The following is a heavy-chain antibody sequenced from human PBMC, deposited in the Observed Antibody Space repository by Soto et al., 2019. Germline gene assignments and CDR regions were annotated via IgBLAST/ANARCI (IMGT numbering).Heavy chain of an antibody. CDR1: GGTFSSYT. D-gene: IGHD1-7*01. CDR2: IIPILGIA. Sequence: ASVKVSCKASGGTFSSYTISWVRQAPGQGLEWMGRIIPILGIANYAQKFQGRVTITADKSTSTAYMELSSLRSEDTAVYYCARSSFNITGTTWYMDVWGKGTTVTVSS. J-gene: IGHJ6*03. V-gene: IGHV1-69*02. CDR3: ARSSFNITGTTWYMDV.